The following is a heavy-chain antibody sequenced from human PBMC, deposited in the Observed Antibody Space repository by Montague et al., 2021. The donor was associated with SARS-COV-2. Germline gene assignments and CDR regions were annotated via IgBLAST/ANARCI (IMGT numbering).Heavy chain of an antibody. CDR2: IDWDDDK. V-gene: IGHV2-70*11. CDR1: GFSLSTSGMC. CDR3: ARTYYDILTGRADGMDV. D-gene: IGHD3-9*01. Sequence: PALVKPTQTLTLTCTFSGFSLSTSGMCVSWIRQPPGKALEWLARIDWDDDKYYSTSLKTRLTISKDTSKNQVVLTMTNMDPVDTATYYCARTYYDILTGRADGMDVWGQGTTVTVSS. J-gene: IGHJ6*02.